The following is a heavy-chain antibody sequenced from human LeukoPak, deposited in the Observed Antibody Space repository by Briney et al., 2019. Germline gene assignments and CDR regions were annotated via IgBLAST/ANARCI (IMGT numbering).Heavy chain of an antibody. Sequence: GGSLRLSCAASGFTFSSYWMHWVRQAPGKGLVWVSHVNSDGSATSYADSVKGRFTISRDNAKNTVYLHMNSLRVEDTAVYYCTSFYETNWGQGTLVTVSS. CDR1: GFTFSSYW. D-gene: IGHD2/OR15-2a*01. CDR3: TSFYETN. J-gene: IGHJ4*02. V-gene: IGHV3-74*01. CDR2: VNSDGSAT.